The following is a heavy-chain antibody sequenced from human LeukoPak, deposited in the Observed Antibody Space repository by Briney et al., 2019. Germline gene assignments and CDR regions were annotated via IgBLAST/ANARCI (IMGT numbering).Heavy chain of an antibody. J-gene: IGHJ2*01. D-gene: IGHD3-10*01. CDR1: GFTVSSNY. CDR3: ARVGSGVWYFDL. V-gene: IGHV3-66*01. Sequence: GSLRLSCAASGFTVSSNYMSWVRQAPGKGLEWVSVIYSGGSTYYADSVKGRFTISRDNSRNTLYLQMNSLRAEDTAVYYCARVGSGVWYFDLWGRGTLVTVSS. CDR2: IYSGGST.